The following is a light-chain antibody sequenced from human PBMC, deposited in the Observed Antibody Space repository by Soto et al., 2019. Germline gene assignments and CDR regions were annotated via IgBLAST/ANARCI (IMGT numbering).Light chain of an antibody. V-gene: IGKV1-39*01. J-gene: IGKJ4*02. CDR3: QQSYSTLYLT. CDR2: AAS. Sequence: DIQMTQSPSSLSASVGDRVTITCRASQSISSYLNWYQQKPGKAPKLLIYAASSLQSGVPSRFSGSGSGTDFTITISSLQPEDFATYYCQQSYSTLYLTFGGGTKVEIK. CDR1: QSISSY.